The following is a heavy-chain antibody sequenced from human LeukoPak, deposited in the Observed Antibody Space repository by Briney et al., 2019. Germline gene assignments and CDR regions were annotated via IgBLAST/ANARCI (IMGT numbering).Heavy chain of an antibody. Sequence: EASVKVSCKASGGTFSTYAITWVRQAPGQGLEWMGRIIPIFGTANYAQKFQGRVTITADESTSTAYMELSSLRSEDTAVYYCATGTGTYYCYMDVWGKGTTVTVSS. D-gene: IGHD1-14*01. CDR2: IIPIFGTA. CDR1: GGTFSTYA. CDR3: ATGTGTYYCYMDV. J-gene: IGHJ6*03. V-gene: IGHV1-69*15.